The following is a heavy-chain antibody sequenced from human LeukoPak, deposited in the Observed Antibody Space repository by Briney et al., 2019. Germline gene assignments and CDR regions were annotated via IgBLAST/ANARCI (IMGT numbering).Heavy chain of an antibody. CDR3: ARRIQLWSDYFDY. CDR1: GYTFTSYD. Sequence: EASVKVSCKASGYTFTSYDINWVRQATGQGLEWMGWMNPNSGNTGYAQKFQGRVTMTRNTSISTAYMELSSLRSENTAVHYCARRIQLWSDYFDYWGQGTLVTVSS. D-gene: IGHD5-18*01. CDR2: MNPNSGNT. V-gene: IGHV1-8*01. J-gene: IGHJ4*02.